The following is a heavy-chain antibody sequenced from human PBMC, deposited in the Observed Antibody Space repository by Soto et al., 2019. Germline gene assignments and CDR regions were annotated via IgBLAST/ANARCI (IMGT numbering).Heavy chain of an antibody. D-gene: IGHD6-13*01. CDR2: ISSSSSYI. J-gene: IGHJ1*01. V-gene: IGHV3-21*01. CDR3: ARDLDIAGLQGKAEYFQH. CDR1: GFTFSSYS. Sequence: GGSLRLSCAASGFTFSSYSMNWVRQAPGKGLEWVSSISSSSSYIYYADSVKGRFTISRDNAKNSLYLQMNSLRAEDTAVYYCARDLDIAGLQGKAEYFQHWGQGTLVTVSS.